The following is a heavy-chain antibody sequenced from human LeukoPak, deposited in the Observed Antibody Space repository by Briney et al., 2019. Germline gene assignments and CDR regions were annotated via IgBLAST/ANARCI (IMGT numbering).Heavy chain of an antibody. CDR3: AKEYTYYYDTSGYPGGY. D-gene: IGHD3-22*01. CDR2: IGGSGGST. CDR1: GFTFSSYG. J-gene: IGHJ4*02. Sequence: GGSLRLSCAASGFTFSSYGMSWVRQAPGKGLEWVSAIGGSGGSTYYADSVKGRFTISRDNSKNTLYLQMNSLRAEDTAVYYCAKEYTYYYDTSGYPGGYWGQGTLVTVSS. V-gene: IGHV3-23*01.